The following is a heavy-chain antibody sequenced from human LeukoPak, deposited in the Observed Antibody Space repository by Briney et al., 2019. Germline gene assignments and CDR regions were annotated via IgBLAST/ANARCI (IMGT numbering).Heavy chain of an antibody. Sequence: GGSLRLSCTASGFTFGDYAMSWVRQAPGKGLEWVGFIRSKAYGGTTEYAASVKGRSTISRDDSKSIAYLQMNSLKTEDTAVYYCTREGAAYGSGSYYFDYWGQGTLVTVSS. CDR1: GFTFGDYA. V-gene: IGHV3-49*04. CDR3: TREGAAYGSGSYYFDY. CDR2: IRSKAYGGTT. J-gene: IGHJ4*02. D-gene: IGHD3-10*01.